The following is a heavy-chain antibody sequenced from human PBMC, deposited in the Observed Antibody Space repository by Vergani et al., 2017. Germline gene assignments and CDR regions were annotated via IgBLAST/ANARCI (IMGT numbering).Heavy chain of an antibody. J-gene: IGHJ4*01. V-gene: IGHV3-30*18. CDR3: TKGPQQRLNVLDN. CDR2: ISFDGTTK. CDR1: GFNFNNFG. D-gene: IGHD6-25*01. Sequence: QLQLVESGGGVVQPGRSLRLSCAASGFNFNNFGIHWVRQAPGKGLEWVAVISFDGTTKYYADSVKGRFTISRDNSKKMFYLEMNSLGNDDTALYYCTKGPQQRLNVLDNWGQGTLVTVSS.